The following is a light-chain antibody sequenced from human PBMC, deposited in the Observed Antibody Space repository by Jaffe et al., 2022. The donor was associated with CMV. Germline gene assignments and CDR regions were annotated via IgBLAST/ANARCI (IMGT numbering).Light chain of an antibody. CDR1: QDITKY. CDR2: DAS. J-gene: IGKJ4*01. CDR3: QQYNNINGLT. Sequence: DIHMTQSPSSLSASVGDRVTITCQASQDITKYLSWYQQSAGKAPKLLIYDASVLETGVPSRFSGRGSGTEFTFTINNLQPEDIATYYCQQYNNINGLTFGGGTKVEIK. V-gene: IGKV1-33*01.